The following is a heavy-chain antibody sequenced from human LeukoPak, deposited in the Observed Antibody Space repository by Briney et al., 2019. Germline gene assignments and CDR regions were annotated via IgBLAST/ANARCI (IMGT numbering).Heavy chain of an antibody. J-gene: IGHJ4*02. D-gene: IGHD2-2*01. CDR3: AREELSGSSTSCCSGLGY. CDR1: GYTFSDYY. V-gene: IGHV1-2*02. CDR2: INPNSGGT. Sequence: ASVKVSCKASGYTFSDYYMHWVRQAPGQGLEWMGWINPNSGGTNYAQKFQGRVTVTRDTSISTASMELSRLRSDDTAVYYGAREELSGSSTSCCSGLGYWGQGALVTVSS.